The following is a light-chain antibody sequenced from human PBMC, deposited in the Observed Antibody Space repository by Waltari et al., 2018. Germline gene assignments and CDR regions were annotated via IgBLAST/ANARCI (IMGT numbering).Light chain of an antibody. Sequence: DIVMTQSPLSLPVTPGEPASISRRSSPSLLHSNGYNCLDWYLQKPGQSPQLLIYLGSNRASGVLSDRFSGSGSGTDSTLKISRVGAEDVGVYYCMQALQTPRTFGQGTKVEIK. V-gene: IGKV2-28*01. CDR3: MQALQTPRT. CDR2: LGS. J-gene: IGKJ1*01. CDR1: PSLLHSNGYNC.